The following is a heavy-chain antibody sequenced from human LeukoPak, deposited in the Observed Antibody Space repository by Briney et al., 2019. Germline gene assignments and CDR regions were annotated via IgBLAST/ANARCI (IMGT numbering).Heavy chain of an antibody. CDR2: INPNGGGT. CDR3: ARAFDSSGYSPHDY. Sequence: GASVKVSCKASGYTFTGYYMHWVRQAPGQGLEWMGWINPNGGGTNYAQKFQGRVTMTRDTSISTAYMELSRLRSDDTVVYYCARAFDSSGYSPHDYWGQGTLVTVSS. CDR1: GYTFTGYY. D-gene: IGHD3-22*01. V-gene: IGHV1-2*02. J-gene: IGHJ4*02.